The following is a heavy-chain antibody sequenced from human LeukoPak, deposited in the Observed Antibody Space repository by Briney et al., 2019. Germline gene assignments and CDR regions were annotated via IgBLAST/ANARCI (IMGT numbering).Heavy chain of an antibody. J-gene: IGHJ6*04. Sequence: GGSLRLSCATSGFTFSSYEMNWVRQAPGKGLEWVSYISSSGDTIFYADSVKGRFTISRDNAKNSLYLQMNSLRAEDTAVYYCAELGITMIGGVWGKGTTVTISS. D-gene: IGHD3-10*02. CDR2: ISSSGDTI. V-gene: IGHV3-48*03. CDR1: GFTFSSYE. CDR3: AELGITMIGGV.